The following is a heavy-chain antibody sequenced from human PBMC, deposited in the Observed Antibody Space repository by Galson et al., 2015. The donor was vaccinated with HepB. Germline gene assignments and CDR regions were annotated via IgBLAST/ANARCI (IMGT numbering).Heavy chain of an antibody. J-gene: IGHJ5*02. V-gene: IGHV1-18*01. CDR3: ARDLGHGSGSYGFDP. CDR1: GYTFTSYG. Sequence: SVKVSCKASGYTFTSYGISWVRQAPGQGLEWMGWISAYNGNTNYAQKLQGRVTMTTDTSTSTAYMELRSLRSDDTAVYYCARDLGHGSGSYGFDPWGQGTLVTVSS. CDR2: ISAYNGNT. D-gene: IGHD3-10*01.